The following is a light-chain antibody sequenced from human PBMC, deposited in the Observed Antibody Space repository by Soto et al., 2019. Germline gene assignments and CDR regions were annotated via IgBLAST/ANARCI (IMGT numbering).Light chain of an antibody. V-gene: IGLV2-18*02. J-gene: IGLJ2*01. CDR2: AVS. CDR3: SSYTSSITLV. CDR1: SSDIGSYNR. Sequence: QSALTQPPSVSGSPGQSVTISCTGTSSDIGSYNRVSWYQQPPGTAPKLMIYAVSNRPSGVPDRFSGSKSGNTASLTISGLQAEDEGDYYCSSYTSSITLVFGGGTKLTVL.